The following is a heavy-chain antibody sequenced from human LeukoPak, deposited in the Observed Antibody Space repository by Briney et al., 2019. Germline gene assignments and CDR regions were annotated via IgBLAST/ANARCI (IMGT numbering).Heavy chain of an antibody. J-gene: IGHJ4*02. CDR3: ASSRCTSDNCYGGIDN. CDR2: ISGGSNKI. D-gene: IGHD1-1*01. CDR1: TFTFSSYS. Sequence: GGSLRLSCTASTFTFSSYSMNWVRQAPGKGLEWVSHISGGSNKIYHADSVKGRFTISRDNAKNSLYLQMNTLRAEDTAVYYCASSRCTSDNCYGGIDNWGQGTLVTVSS. V-gene: IGHV3-48*04.